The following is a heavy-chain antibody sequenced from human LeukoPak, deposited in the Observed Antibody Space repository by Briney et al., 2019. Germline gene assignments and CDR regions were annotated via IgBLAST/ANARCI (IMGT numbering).Heavy chain of an antibody. CDR1: GFTFSSYW. J-gene: IGHJ5*02. D-gene: IGHD2-2*01. V-gene: IGHV3-7*01. Sequence: GGSLRLSCAASGFTFSSYWMSWVRQAPGKGLEWVANIKQDGSEKYYVDSVRGRFTISRDNAKNSLYLQMNSLRAEDTAVYYCARVPRDSDCSSTSCGGDNWFDPWGQGTLVTVSS. CDR3: ARVPRDSDCSSTSCGGDNWFDP. CDR2: IKQDGSEK.